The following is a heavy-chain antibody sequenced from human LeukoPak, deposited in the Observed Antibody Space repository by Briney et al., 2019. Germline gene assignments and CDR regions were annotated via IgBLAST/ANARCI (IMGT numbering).Heavy chain of an antibody. V-gene: IGHV4-30-4*01. J-gene: IGHJ4*02. Sequence: SQTLSLTCTVSGGSISSGDYYWNWIRQPPGKGPKWIGYIYYSRSTSYSPSLKSRLTISVDTSKNQFSLKLSSVTAADTAVYYCARDGYNSGYFDYWGQGTLVTVSS. CDR1: GGSISSGDYY. D-gene: IGHD5-24*01. CDR3: ARDGYNSGYFDY. CDR2: IYYSRST.